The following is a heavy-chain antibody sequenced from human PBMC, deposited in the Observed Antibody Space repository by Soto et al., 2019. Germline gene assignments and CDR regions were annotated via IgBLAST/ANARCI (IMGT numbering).Heavy chain of an antibody. V-gene: IGHV3-48*02. CDR2: ISSSSTTK. D-gene: IGHD6-19*01. J-gene: IGHJ5*02. CDR3: ARPSSGWKNWFDP. CDR1: GFTFNSYS. Sequence: PGGSLRLSCAASGFTFNSYSMNWVRQAPRKGLEWVSYISSSSTTKYYTDSVKGRFTISRDNAKNSLYLQMNSLRDDDTAVYYCARPSSGWKNWFDPWGQGTLVTAPQ.